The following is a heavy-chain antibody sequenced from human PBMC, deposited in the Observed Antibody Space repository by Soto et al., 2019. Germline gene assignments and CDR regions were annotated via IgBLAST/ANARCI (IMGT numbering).Heavy chain of an antibody. CDR3: ARSRVVSTYYYYGMDV. CDR2: IIPIFGTA. D-gene: IGHD3-3*01. CDR1: GGTFSSYA. J-gene: IGHJ6*02. Sequence: ASVKVSCKASGGTFSSYAISWVRQAPGQGLEWMGGIIPIFGTANYAQKFQGRVTITADESTSTAYMELSSLRSEDTAVYYCARSRVVSTYYYYGMDVWGQGTTVTVS. V-gene: IGHV1-69*13.